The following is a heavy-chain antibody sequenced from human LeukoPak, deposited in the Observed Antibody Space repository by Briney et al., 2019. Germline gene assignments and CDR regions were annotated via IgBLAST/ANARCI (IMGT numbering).Heavy chain of an antibody. Sequence: GGSLRLSCAASGFTFSSYWIHWVRQAPGQGLVWVSRINPEATTISYADSVKGRFTISRDNAKNTLYLQMNSLRAEDTAMYYCATLHYGDFDYWGQGTLLTVSS. J-gene: IGHJ4*02. CDR1: GFTFSSYW. D-gene: IGHD4-17*01. CDR3: ATLHYGDFDY. CDR2: INPEATTI. V-gene: IGHV3-74*01.